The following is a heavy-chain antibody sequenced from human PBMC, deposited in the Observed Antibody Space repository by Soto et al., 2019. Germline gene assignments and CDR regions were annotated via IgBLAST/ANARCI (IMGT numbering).Heavy chain of an antibody. CDR2: IIPILGIA. D-gene: IGHD5-18*01. V-gene: IGHV1-69*04. CDR1: GGTFSSYT. CDR3: ARDRGYEACGRPGLDY. J-gene: IGHJ4*02. Sequence: SVKVSCKASGGTFSSYTISWVRQAPGQGLEWMGRIIPILGIANYAQKFQGRVTITADKSTSTAYMELSSLRSEDTAVYYCARDRGYEACGRPGLDYWGKGTLGTVSS.